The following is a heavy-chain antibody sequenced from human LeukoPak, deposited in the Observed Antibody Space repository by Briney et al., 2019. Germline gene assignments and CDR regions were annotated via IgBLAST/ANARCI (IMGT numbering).Heavy chain of an antibody. CDR1: GFTFSSYG. CDR2: ISYDGSNK. D-gene: IGHD5-24*01. J-gene: IGHJ4*02. Sequence: PGGSLRLSCAASGFTFSSYGMHWVRQAPGKGLEWVAVISYDGSNKYYADSVKGRFTISRDNAKNTLYLQMNRLRPEDTAVYYCASSMAYNCLDYWGQGTLVTVSS. V-gene: IGHV3-30*03. CDR3: ASSMAYNCLDY.